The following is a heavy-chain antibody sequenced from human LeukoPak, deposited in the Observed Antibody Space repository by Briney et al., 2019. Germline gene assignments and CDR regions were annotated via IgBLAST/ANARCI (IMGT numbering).Heavy chain of an antibody. Sequence: GGSLRLSCAASGFTFSSYAMHWVRQAPGKGLEWVALMWYDGSNKYYADSVKGRFTISRDNAKNSLYLQMNSLRAEDTAVYYCAREVYDYCSGGSCYRGWFDPWGQGTLVTVSS. V-gene: IGHV3-33*01. D-gene: IGHD2-15*01. CDR3: AREVYDYCSGGSCYRGWFDP. CDR1: GFTFSSYA. J-gene: IGHJ5*02. CDR2: MWYDGSNK.